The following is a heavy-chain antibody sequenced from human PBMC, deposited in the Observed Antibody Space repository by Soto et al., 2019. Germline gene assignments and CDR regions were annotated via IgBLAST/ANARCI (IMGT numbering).Heavy chain of an antibody. V-gene: IGHV3-33*06. D-gene: IGHD4-17*01. J-gene: IGHJ4*02. CDR2: IWYDGSNK. Sequence: QVQLVESGGGVVQPGRSLRLSCAASGFTFSSYGMHWVRQAPGKGLEWVAVIWYDGSNKYYADSVKGRFTISRDNSKNTLYLQMNSLRAEDTAVYYCAKEDATVVTIDYWGQGTLVTVSS. CDR1: GFTFSSYG. CDR3: AKEDATVVTIDY.